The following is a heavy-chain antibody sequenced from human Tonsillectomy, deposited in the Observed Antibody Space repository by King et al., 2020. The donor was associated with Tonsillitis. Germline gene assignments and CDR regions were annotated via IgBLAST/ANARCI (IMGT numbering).Heavy chain of an antibody. V-gene: IGHV3-9*01. J-gene: IGHJ3*02. D-gene: IGHD3-3*01. CDR2: ITWNSGSI. Sequence: VQLVESGGGLVQPGRSLRLSCVASGFTFDDYAMHWVRQAPGKGLEWVSGITWNSGSIGYADFVKGRFTISRDNAKNSLYLQMNSLRAEDTALYYCTKTRLRFLGWSDAFDIWGQGTMVAVSS. CDR3: TKTRLRFLGWSDAFDI. CDR1: GFTFDDYA.